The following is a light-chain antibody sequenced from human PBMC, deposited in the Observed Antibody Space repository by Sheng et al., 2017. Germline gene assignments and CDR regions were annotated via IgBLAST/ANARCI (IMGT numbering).Light chain of an antibody. Sequence: EIVLTQSPATLSLSPGERATLSCRAGQSVSNYLAWYQQKPGQAPRLLIYDASNRATGIPARFSGSGSGTDFTLTISSLEPEDFAVYYCQQRSNWPPSLTFGGGTKVEIK. CDR2: DAS. CDR1: QSVSNY. V-gene: IGKV3-11*01. J-gene: IGKJ4*01. CDR3: QQRSNWPPSLT.